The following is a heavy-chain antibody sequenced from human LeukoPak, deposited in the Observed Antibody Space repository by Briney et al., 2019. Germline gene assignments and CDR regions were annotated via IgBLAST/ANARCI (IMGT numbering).Heavy chain of an antibody. V-gene: IGHV3-23*01. J-gene: IGHJ4*02. CDR3: AKAVYDFWSGYQCDY. CDR2: ISGSGYST. Sequence: GRSLRLSCAATGFTSSNYAMSWGRHAPGKGLEWVSTISGSGYSTYYADSVMGRFTISRDNSKNTLYLQMNSRRAEDTAVYYWAKAVYDFWSGYQCDYWGQGTLATVSS. D-gene: IGHD3-3*01. CDR1: GFTSSNYA.